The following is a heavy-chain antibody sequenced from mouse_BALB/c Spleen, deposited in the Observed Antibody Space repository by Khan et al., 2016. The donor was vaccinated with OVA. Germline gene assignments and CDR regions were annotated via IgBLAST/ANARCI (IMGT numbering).Heavy chain of an antibody. J-gene: IGHJ4*01. CDR1: GYTFTNYG. Sequence: QIQLVQSGPELKKPGETVKISCKASGYTFTNYGMNWVKQSPGKALKWMGWINTYTGEPTYADDFKGRFAFSLDTSASTAYLQINNLKNEDTATYFGPRPPYFSYTLNHWGQGTTVTVSS. CDR2: INTYTGEP. D-gene: IGHD2-10*01. CDR3: PRPPYFSYTLNH. V-gene: IGHV9-3-1*01.